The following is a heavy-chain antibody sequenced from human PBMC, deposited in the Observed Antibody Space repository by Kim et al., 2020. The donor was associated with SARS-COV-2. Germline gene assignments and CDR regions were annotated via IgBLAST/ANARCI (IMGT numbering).Heavy chain of an antibody. D-gene: IGHD2-15*01. CDR3: AKPPAYSRWYFDL. J-gene: IGHJ2*01. V-gene: IGHV3-23*01. Sequence: YADSVKGRFTISRDNSKNTLYLQMNSLRAEDTAVYYCAKPPAYSRWYFDLWGRGTLVTVSS.